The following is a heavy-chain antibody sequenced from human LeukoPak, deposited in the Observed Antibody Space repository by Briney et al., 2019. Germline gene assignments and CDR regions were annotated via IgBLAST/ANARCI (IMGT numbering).Heavy chain of an antibody. Sequence: ASVKVSCKASGYTFPSYFMHWVRQAPGQGLEWMGIINPTGGSTTYAQKFQGRVTMTRDTSTSTVYMELSSLRSDDTAVYYCARTAARRFDYWGQGTLDTVSS. CDR2: INPTGGST. CDR3: ARTAARRFDY. CDR1: GYTFPSYF. J-gene: IGHJ4*02. D-gene: IGHD6-6*01. V-gene: IGHV1-46*01.